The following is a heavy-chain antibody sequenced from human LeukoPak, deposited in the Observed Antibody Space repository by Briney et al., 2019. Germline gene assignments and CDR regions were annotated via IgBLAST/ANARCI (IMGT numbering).Heavy chain of an antibody. J-gene: IGHJ5*02. CDR2: IYPGDSDT. CDR1: GYSFTSYW. CDR3: ARGYDSSVDYLKADWFDP. V-gene: IGHV5-51*01. Sequence: GESLKISCKGSGYSFTSYWIGWVRQMPGKGLEWMGIIYPGDSDTRYSPSFQSQVTISADKSISTAYLQWSSLKASDTAMYYCARGYDSSVDYLKADWFDPWGQGTLVTVSS. D-gene: IGHD3-22*01.